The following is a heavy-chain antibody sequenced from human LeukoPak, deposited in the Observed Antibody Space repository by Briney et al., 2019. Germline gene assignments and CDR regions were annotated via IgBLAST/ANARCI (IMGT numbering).Heavy chain of an antibody. Sequence: SETLSLTCTVSGGSISSYYWSWIRQRPGKGLEWIGYIYYSGSTNYNPSLKSRVTISVDTSKNQFSLKLSSVTAADTAVYYCARASIGWYNWFDPWGQGTLVTVSS. CDR3: ARASIGWYNWFDP. V-gene: IGHV4-59*01. D-gene: IGHD6-19*01. J-gene: IGHJ5*02. CDR2: IYYSGST. CDR1: GGSISSYY.